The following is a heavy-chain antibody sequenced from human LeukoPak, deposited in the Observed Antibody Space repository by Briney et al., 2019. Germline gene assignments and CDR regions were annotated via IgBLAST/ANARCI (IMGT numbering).Heavy chain of an antibody. CDR2: IIPIFGTA. CDR3: ARVWGYSYGYDGDYYYYGMDV. V-gene: IGHV1-69*13. D-gene: IGHD5-18*01. J-gene: IGHJ6*02. Sequence: SVKVSCKASGGTFSSYAISWVRQAPGQGLEWMGGIIPIFGTANYAQKFQGRVTITADESTSTAYMELSSLRSEDTAVYYCARVWGYSYGYDGDYYYYGMDVWGQGTTVTVSS. CDR1: GGTFSSYA.